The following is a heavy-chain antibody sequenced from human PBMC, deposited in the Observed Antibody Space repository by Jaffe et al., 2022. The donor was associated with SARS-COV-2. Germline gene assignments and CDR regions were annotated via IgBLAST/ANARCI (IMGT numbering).Heavy chain of an antibody. Sequence: EVQLVESGGGLVQPGGSLRLSCAASGFTFSSYEMNWVRQAPGKGLEWVSYISSSGSTIYYADSVKGRFTISRDNAKNSLYLQMNSLRAEDTAVYYCARTTSIAVAGNLFDYWGQGTLVTVSS. D-gene: IGHD6-19*01. V-gene: IGHV3-48*03. CDR2: ISSSGSTI. J-gene: IGHJ4*02. CDR1: GFTFSSYE. CDR3: ARTTSIAVAGNLFDY.